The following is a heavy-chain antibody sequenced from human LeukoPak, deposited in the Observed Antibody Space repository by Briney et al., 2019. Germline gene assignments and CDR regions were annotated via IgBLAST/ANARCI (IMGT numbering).Heavy chain of an antibody. D-gene: IGHD1-1*01. CDR2: IIPILNIP. V-gene: IGHV1-69*04. J-gene: IGHJ6*02. Sequence: GASVKVSCKASRGTFDNSAINWVRQAPGQGLEWMGRIIPILNIPNYAQKLQGRVTIAADKSTSTAYMELSSLRSDDTAVYYCAREKMEVGYYGLDVWGQGTTVTVFS. CDR3: AREKMEVGYYGLDV. CDR1: RGTFDNSA.